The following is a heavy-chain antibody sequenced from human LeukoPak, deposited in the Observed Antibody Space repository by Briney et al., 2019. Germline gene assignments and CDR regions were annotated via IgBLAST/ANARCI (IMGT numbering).Heavy chain of an antibody. Sequence: GGSLRLSCAASGFTFSSYGMHWDRQAPGKGLEWVAVISYDGSNKYYADSVKGRFTISGDNSKNTLYLQMNSLRAEDTAVYYCAKDLVYGDFRPEHAFDIWGQGTMVTVSS. J-gene: IGHJ3*02. CDR3: AKDLVYGDFRPEHAFDI. D-gene: IGHD4-17*01. CDR1: GFTFSSYG. CDR2: ISYDGSNK. V-gene: IGHV3-30*18.